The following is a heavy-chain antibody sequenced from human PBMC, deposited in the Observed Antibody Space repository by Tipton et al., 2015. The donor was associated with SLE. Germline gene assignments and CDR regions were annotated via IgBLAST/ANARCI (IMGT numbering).Heavy chain of an antibody. CDR1: GGSISSHC. Sequence: TLSLTCTVSGGSISSHCWGWIRQPPGKGLEWIGSIYHSGNTYYNPSLKSRVTISVDTSKNQFSLKLSSVTAADTAVYYCARVVTPEDDAFDIWGQGTMVTVSS. D-gene: IGHD4-23*01. CDR2: IYHSGNT. V-gene: IGHV4-39*07. J-gene: IGHJ3*02. CDR3: ARVVTPEDDAFDI.